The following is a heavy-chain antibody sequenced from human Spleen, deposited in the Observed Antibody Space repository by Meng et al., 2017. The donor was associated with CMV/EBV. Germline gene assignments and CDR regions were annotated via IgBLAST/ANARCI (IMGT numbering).Heavy chain of an antibody. CDR1: GFSFSSYW. J-gene: IGHJ3*02. CDR2: IKQDGSEK. V-gene: IGHV3-7*01. Sequence: GGSLRLSCVVSGFSFSSYWMSWVRQAPGKGPEWVANIKQDGSEKYYVDSVKGRFTISRDSAKNSLYLQMDSLRAEDTAVYYCARELIAFDIWGQGTVVTVSS. CDR3: ARELIAFDI.